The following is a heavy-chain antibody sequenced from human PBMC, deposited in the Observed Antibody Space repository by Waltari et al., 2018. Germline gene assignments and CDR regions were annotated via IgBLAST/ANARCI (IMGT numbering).Heavy chain of an antibody. CDR1: GGSISSSSYY. V-gene: IGHV4-39*07. D-gene: IGHD3-3*01. CDR3: ARRVLEWLNSPDAFDI. Sequence: QLQLQESGPGLVKPSETLSLTCTVSGGSISSSSYYWGWIRQPPGKGLEWIGSIYYSGSTYYNPSLKSRVTISVDTSKNQFSLKLSSVTAAVTAVYYCARRVLEWLNSPDAFDIWGQGTMVTVSS. J-gene: IGHJ3*02. CDR2: IYYSGST.